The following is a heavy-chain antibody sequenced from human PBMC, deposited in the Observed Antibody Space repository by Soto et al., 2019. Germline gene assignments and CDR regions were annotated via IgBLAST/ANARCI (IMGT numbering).Heavy chain of an antibody. CDR2: ISYDGSKE. Sequence: VQLMESGGGVVQPGRSLRLSCAASGFTFSNFGMHWVRQAPGKGLEWVAVISYDGSKENYADSVKGRFTISRDNSKNTMYLEMDSLRPEDTAVYYCAKARPIFGVVIDRDYYYGMGVWGQGTTVTVSS. V-gene: IGHV3-30*18. CDR1: GFTFSNFG. D-gene: IGHD3-3*01. J-gene: IGHJ6*02. CDR3: AKARPIFGVVIDRDYYYGMGV.